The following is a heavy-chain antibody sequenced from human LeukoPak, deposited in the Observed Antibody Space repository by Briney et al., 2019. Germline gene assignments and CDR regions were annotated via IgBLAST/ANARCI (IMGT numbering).Heavy chain of an antibody. CDR2: IYTSGST. D-gene: IGHD6-13*01. CDR1: GGSISSYY. CDR3: ARDLRQQLAYWYFDL. V-gene: IGHV4-4*07. J-gene: IGHJ2*01. Sequence: SETLSLTCTVSGGSISSYYWSWIRQPAGKGLEWIGCIYTSGSTNYNPSLKSRVTMSVDTSKNQFSLKLSSVTAADTAVYYCARDLRQQLAYWYFDLWGRGTLVTVSS.